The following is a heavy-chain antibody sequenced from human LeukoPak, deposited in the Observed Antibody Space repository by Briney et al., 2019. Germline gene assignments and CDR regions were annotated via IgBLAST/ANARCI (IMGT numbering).Heavy chain of an antibody. CDR3: ARDSRDDGSGYYYDYWFDP. D-gene: IGHD3-22*01. V-gene: IGHV1-69*06. CDR1: GGTFSSYA. Sequence: SVKVSCKASGGTFSSYAISWVRQAPGQGLEWMGGIIPIFGTANYAQKFQGRVTITADTSTSTVYMEVSSLRSEDTAVYFCARDSRDDGSGYYYDYWFDPWGQGTLVTVSS. J-gene: IGHJ5*02. CDR2: IIPIFGTA.